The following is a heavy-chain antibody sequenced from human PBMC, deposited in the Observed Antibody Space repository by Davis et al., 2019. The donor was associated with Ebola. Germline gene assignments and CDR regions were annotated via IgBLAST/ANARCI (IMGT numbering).Heavy chain of an antibody. J-gene: IGHJ4*02. Sequence: ASVKVSCKASGYTFTSYGISWVRQAPGQGLEWMGWISAYNGNTNYAQKLQGRVTMTTDTSTSTAYMELRSMRSDDTAVYYCARAITMIVVGKYYFDYWGQGTLVTVSS. D-gene: IGHD3-22*01. CDR3: ARAITMIVVGKYYFDY. CDR1: GYTFTSYG. CDR2: ISAYNGNT. V-gene: IGHV1-18*01.